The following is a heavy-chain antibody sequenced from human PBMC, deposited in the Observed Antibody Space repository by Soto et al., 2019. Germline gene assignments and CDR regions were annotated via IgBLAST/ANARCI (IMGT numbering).Heavy chain of an antibody. CDR3: ASDMSTT. CDR1: GYTFTSHD. CDR2: VNPNSGHT. D-gene: IGHD2-2*01. J-gene: IGHJ5*02. Sequence: QVQLVQSGAEVKKPGASVQVSCKASGYTFTSHDMNWMRQATGQGLEGMGWVNPNSGHTNYAQKFQGRVTMTRETTISTAYMELTNLRSEDTAIYYCASDMSTTLGQGTLVTVSS. V-gene: IGHV1-8*01.